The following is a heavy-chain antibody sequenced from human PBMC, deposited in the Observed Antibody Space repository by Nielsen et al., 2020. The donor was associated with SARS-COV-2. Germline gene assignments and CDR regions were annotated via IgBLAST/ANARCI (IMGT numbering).Heavy chain of an antibody. D-gene: IGHD1-26*01. CDR2: TFNSGNT. V-gene: IGHV4-30-4*08. J-gene: IGHJ4*02. Sequence: SATLSLTCTVSRGSISSVDYYWSWIRQPPGKGLEWIGYTFNSGNTYYNPSLRSRVTMSLDTSKNQFSLQLTSVTAADTAFYYCARSGAVMTTFDTWGQGTLVSVSS. CDR1: RGSISSVDYY. CDR3: ARSGAVMTTFDT.